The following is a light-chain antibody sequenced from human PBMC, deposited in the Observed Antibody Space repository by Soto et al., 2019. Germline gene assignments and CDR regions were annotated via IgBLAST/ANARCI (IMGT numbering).Light chain of an antibody. J-gene: IGLJ2*01. CDR3: EAWDDILSAAV. CDR2: RND. Sequence: QSVLPQSPSASGTPGQRVTISCSGSSSNIGSNYVYWYQQLPGTAPKLLIYRNDERPSGVPDRFSGSKSDTSASLAISGLRSEDEADYFCEAWDDILSAAVFGGGTKLTVL. CDR1: SSNIGSNY. V-gene: IGLV1-47*01.